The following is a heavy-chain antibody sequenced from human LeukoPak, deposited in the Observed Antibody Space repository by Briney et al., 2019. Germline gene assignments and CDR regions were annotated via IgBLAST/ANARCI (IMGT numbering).Heavy chain of an antibody. Sequence: PGGSLRLSCAASGFTFNTYWMHWVRQAPGKGLVWVSRINSDGSITSYADSVKGRFTVSRDNAKNTLYLLMNSLRAEDTAVYYCARNPTGSGSYPYWGQGTLVTVSS. CDR2: INSDGSIT. J-gene: IGHJ4*02. CDR1: GFTFNTYW. V-gene: IGHV3-74*01. CDR3: ARNPTGSGSYPY. D-gene: IGHD3-10*01.